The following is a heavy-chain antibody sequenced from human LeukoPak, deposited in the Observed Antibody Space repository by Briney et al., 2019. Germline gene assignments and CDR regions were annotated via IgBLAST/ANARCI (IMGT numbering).Heavy chain of an antibody. CDR3: AREGYSYGYYFDY. CDR2: IYAGEGA. V-gene: IGHV4-4*07. J-gene: IGHJ4*02. D-gene: IGHD5-18*01. Sequence: PSETLSLTCTVSGDSISNYFWSWIRQPAGKGLEWIGRIYAGEGAKYNPSLETRGTVSVDTYTNQHSLKLRSGTAADTAVDYCAREGYSYGYYFDYWGQGTLVTVSS. CDR1: GDSISNYF.